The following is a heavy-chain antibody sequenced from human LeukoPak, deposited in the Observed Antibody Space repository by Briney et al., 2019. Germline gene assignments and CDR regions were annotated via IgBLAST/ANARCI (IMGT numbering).Heavy chain of an antibody. J-gene: IGHJ4*02. CDR3: ARKLLLYYFDY. Sequence: SETLSLTCTVSGGSISRSSYYWGWIRQPPGKGLEWIGNIYYSGSTDYNPSLKSRVTISVDTSKNQFSLKLSSVTAADTAVYYCARKLLLYYFDYWGQGTLVTVSS. CDR1: GGSISRSSYY. CDR2: IYYSGST. D-gene: IGHD3-22*01. V-gene: IGHV4-39*07.